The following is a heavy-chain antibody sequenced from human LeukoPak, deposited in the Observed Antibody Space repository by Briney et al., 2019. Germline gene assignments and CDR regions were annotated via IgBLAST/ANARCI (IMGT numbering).Heavy chain of an antibody. D-gene: IGHD6-13*01. CDR2: ISGSGGST. CDR1: GFTVSSNY. CDR3: AKRYPYSSSWFGFDY. J-gene: IGHJ4*02. Sequence: PGGSLRLSCAASGFTVSSNYMSWVRQAPGKGLEWVSAISGSGGSTYYADSVKGRFTISRDNSKNTLYLQMNSLRAEDTAVYYCAKRYPYSSSWFGFDYWGQGTLVTVSS. V-gene: IGHV3-23*01.